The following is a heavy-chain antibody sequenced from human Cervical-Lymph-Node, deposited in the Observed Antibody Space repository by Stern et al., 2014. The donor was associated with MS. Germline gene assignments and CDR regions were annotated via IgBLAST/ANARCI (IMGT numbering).Heavy chain of an antibody. J-gene: IGHJ6*02. CDR3: ARDGKWLQVYGMDV. V-gene: IGHV1-18*04. CDR1: IDTFTNYG. Sequence: QVQLVQSGGEVKKPGASVTVSCKAYIDTFTNYGFSWVRQAPGQGLEWMGLISGYNGKANYAQKFQGRVPMTTDTSTSTVYMELKSLRSDDTAVYYCARDGKWLQVYGMDVWGQGTTVTVSS. D-gene: IGHD5-12*01. CDR2: ISGYNGKA.